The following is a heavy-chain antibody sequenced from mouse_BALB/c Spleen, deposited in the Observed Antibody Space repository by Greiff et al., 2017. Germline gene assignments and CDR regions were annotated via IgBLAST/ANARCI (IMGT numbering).Heavy chain of an antibody. J-gene: IGHJ4*01. D-gene: IGHD2-4*01. CDR3: ARGGDYDGAMDY. CDR2: IYPYNGGT. V-gene: IGHV1S29*02. Sequence: VQLQQSGPELVKPGASVKISCKASGYTFTDYNMHWVKQSHGKSLEWIGYIYPYNGGTGYNQKFKSKATLTVDNSSSTAYMELRSLTSEDSAVYYCARGGDYDGAMDYWGQGTSVTVSS. CDR1: GYTFTDYN.